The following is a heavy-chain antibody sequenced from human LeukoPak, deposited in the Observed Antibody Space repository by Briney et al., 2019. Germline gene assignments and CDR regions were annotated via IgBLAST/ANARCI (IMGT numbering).Heavy chain of an antibody. CDR3: ARSSDQLHIVVVPAAKGGWNDVGDLFL. J-gene: IGHJ4*02. CDR1: GGTFSSYA. D-gene: IGHD2-2*01. CDR2: IIPIFGTA. Sequence: SVKVSCKASGGTFSSYAISWVRQAPGQGLEWMGGIIPIFGTANYAQKFQGRVTITTDESTSTAYMELSSLRSEDTAVYYCARSSDQLHIVVVPAAKGGWNDVGDLFLWGQGTLVTVSS. V-gene: IGHV1-69*05.